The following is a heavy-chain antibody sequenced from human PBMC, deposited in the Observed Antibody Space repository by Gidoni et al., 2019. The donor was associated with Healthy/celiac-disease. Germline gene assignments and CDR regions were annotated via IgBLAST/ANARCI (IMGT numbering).Heavy chain of an antibody. Sequence: QVQLVQSGAEVKKPGSSVKVSCKASGGTFSSYAISWVRQAPGQGLEWMGGIIPIFGTAKYAQKCQGRVTITADESTSTAYMELSSLISEDTAVYYCARQSPRGRYSSSADFDYWGQGTLVTVSS. J-gene: IGHJ4*02. D-gene: IGHD6-6*01. V-gene: IGHV1-69*01. CDR2: IIPIFGTA. CDR3: ARQSPRGRYSSSADFDY. CDR1: GGTFSSYA.